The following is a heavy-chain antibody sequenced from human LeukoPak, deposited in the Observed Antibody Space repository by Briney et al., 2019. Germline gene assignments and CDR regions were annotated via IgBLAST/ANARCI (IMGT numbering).Heavy chain of an antibody. CDR2: INPSGGST. D-gene: IGHD3-10*01. CDR1: GYIFTNYY. V-gene: IGHV1-46*01. CDR3: ARDHGSAYYRAPRH. Sequence: ASVKVSCKASGYIFTNYYMHWVRLAPGQGLEWMGTINPSGGSTTYAQKFQGRVTMTRDTSTSTVYMELSSLRSEDTAVYYCARDHGSAYYRAPRHWGQGTLVTVSS. J-gene: IGHJ4*02.